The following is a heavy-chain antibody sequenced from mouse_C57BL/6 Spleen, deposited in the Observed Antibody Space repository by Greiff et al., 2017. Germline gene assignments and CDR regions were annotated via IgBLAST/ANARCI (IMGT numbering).Heavy chain of an antibody. V-gene: IGHV1-15*01. CDR3: TRSNYGSSSWCAY. CDR2: IDPETGGT. J-gene: IGHJ3*01. D-gene: IGHD1-1*01. CDR1: GYTFTDYE. Sequence: QVQLKQSGAELVRPGASVTLSCKASGYTFTDYEMHWVKQTPVHGLEWIGAIDPETGGTAYNQKFKGKAILTADKSSSTAYMELRSLTSEDSAVYYWTRSNYGSSSWCAYWGQGTLVTVSA.